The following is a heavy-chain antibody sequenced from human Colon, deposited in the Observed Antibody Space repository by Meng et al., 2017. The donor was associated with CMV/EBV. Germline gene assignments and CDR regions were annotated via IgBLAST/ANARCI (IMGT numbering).Heavy chain of an antibody. D-gene: IGHD2-2*01. CDR3: AKVDRIVVISAATFDY. V-gene: IGHV3-23*01. Sequence: GGSLRLSCEASGFTFRSYAMSWVRQAPGKGPEWVSGISGSGDSTFYADSVKGRFTMSRDNSKKTMYLQMNSLRAEDTAVYYCAKVDRIVVISAATFDYWGQGTLVTVSS. J-gene: IGHJ4*02. CDR2: ISGSGDST. CDR1: GFTFRSYA.